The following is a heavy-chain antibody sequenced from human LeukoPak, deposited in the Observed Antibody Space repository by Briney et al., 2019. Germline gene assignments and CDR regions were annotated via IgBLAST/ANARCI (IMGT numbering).Heavy chain of an antibody. CDR3: ARPYSSGWYAAFNT. J-gene: IGHJ3*02. V-gene: IGHV4-59*08. CDR2: IYYSGST. Sequence: SETLSLTCTVSGGSISSYYWSWIRQPPGKGLEWIGYIYYSGSTNYNPSLKSRVTISVDTSKDQFSLKLSSVTAADAAVYYCARPYSSGWYAAFNTWGQGTMVTVSS. CDR1: GGSISSYY. D-gene: IGHD6-19*01.